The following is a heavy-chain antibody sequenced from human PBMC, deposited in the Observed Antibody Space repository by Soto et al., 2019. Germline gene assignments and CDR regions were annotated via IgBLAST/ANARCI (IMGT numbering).Heavy chain of an antibody. CDR1: GGSISSSNW. CDR2: IYHSGST. CDR3: ARASYDSSGYYDAFDI. Sequence: PSETLSLTCAVSGGSISSSNWWSWVRQPPGKGLEWIGGIYHSGSTNYNPSLKSRVTISVDKSKNQFSLKLSSVTAADTAVYYCARASYDSSGYYDAFDIWGQGTMVTVS. J-gene: IGHJ3*02. V-gene: IGHV4-4*02. D-gene: IGHD3-22*01.